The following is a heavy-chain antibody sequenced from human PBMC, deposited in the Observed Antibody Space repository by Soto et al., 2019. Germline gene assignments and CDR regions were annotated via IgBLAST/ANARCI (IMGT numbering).Heavy chain of an antibody. CDR3: ARDRIAGSKYYYGMDV. V-gene: IGHV1-69*01. J-gene: IGHJ6*02. CDR1: GGTFSSYA. Sequence: QVQLVQSGAEVKKPGSSVRVSCKASGGTFSSYAISWVRQAPGQGLEWMGGIVPIFGTENYAQKFQGRVTITADESTSTAYMELSSLRSEDTAVYYCARDRIAGSKYYYGMDVWGQGTTVTVSS. D-gene: IGHD6-13*01. CDR2: IVPIFGTE.